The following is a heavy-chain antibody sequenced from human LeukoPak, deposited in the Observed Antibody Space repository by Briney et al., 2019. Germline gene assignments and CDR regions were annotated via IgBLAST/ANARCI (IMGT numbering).Heavy chain of an antibody. CDR1: GFTFSGYW. V-gene: IGHV3-7*03. J-gene: IGHJ4*02. D-gene: IGHD5-24*01. Sequence: SGGSLRLSCAVSGFTFSGYWMTWVRQAPGKGLQWVANIRQDGSEKYYVDSVKGRFTISRDNAKNSLYLQMNSLTAEDTAVYYCAISVEMATIGDHWGQGILVTVS. CDR3: AISVEMATIGDH. CDR2: IRQDGSEK.